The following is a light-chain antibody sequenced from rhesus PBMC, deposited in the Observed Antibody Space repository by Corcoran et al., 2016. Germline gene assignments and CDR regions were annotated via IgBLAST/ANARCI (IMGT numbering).Light chain of an antibody. CDR2: GAS. CDR3: LQHSNWPWS. J-gene: IGKJ1*01. CDR1: QSVSSN. Sequence: EIVMTQSPATLALSPGERATPSYRASQSVSSNLAWYPQKPGQAPRLLIYGASSRATYSPDRVSGSGSGTEFTLTNSGVEPEDVGVYSCLQHSNWPWSCGQGTKVEIK. V-gene: IGKV3-24*04.